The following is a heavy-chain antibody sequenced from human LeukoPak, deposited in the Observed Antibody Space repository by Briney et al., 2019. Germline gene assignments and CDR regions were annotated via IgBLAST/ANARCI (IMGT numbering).Heavy chain of an antibody. J-gene: IGHJ3*02. CDR2: INTDGSST. D-gene: IGHD2-15*01. V-gene: IGHV3-74*01. Sequence: GGSLRLSCAASGFTFSSYWMHWVRQAPGKGLVWVSRINTDGSSTSYADSVKGRFTISRDNAKNTLYLQMNSLRAEDTAVYYCARVVVADVGDLDAFDIWGQGTMVTVSS. CDR1: GFTFSSYW. CDR3: ARVVVADVGDLDAFDI.